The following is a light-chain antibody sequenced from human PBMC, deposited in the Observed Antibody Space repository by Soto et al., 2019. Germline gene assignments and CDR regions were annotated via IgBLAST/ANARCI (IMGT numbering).Light chain of an antibody. CDR1: QSVSSN. V-gene: IGKV3-15*01. J-gene: IGKJ1*01. CDR3: QQYNNWPTT. Sequence: EIVMTQSPATLSVSPGERATLSCRASQSVSSNLAWYQQKPGQAPRLLIYGASTRATGIPARFSGSGSGTEFTLTISSLQSEYFALYYCQQYNNWPTTFGNGNKVEIK. CDR2: GAS.